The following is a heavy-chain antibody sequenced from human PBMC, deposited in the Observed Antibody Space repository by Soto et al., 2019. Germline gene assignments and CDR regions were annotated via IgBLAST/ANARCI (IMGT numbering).Heavy chain of an antibody. CDR2: ISRSSSNI. Sequence: XGSLRLSCSASGFSFSNYTMNWVRKAPGKGLDWLSSISRSSSNIFYADSVKGRFTVSRDNANNLLYLQINSLSAEDTAIYYCARDLKVAASNSYFYYGMDVWGQGTTVTVSS. J-gene: IGHJ6*02. CDR3: ARDLKVAASNSYFYYGMDV. D-gene: IGHD6-19*01. V-gene: IGHV3-21*01. CDR1: GFSFSNYT.